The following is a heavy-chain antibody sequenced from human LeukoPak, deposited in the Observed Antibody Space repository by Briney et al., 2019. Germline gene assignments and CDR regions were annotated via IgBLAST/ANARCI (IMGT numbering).Heavy chain of an antibody. J-gene: IGHJ3*02. V-gene: IGHV4-39*07. CDR3: ARNQRGVYYGSGSYPIRGAFDI. CDR1: GGSISSSSYY. Sequence: PSETLSLTCTVSGGSISSSSYYWGWIRQPPGKGLEWIGSIYYSGSTYYNPSLKSRVTISVDTSKNQFSLKLSSVTAADTAVYYCARNQRGVYYGSGSYPIRGAFDIWGQGTMVTVSS. D-gene: IGHD3-10*01. CDR2: IYYSGST.